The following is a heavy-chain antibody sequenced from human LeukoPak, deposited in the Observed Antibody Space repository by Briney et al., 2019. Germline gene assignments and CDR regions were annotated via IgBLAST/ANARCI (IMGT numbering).Heavy chain of an antibody. V-gene: IGHV4-31*03. CDR3: ARGSPSYCSGGSCYSGYYYYGMDV. CDR2: IYYSGST. J-gene: IGHJ6*02. Sequence: SETLSLTCTVSGGSISSRGYYWSWIRQHPGKGLEWIGHIYYSGSTYYNPSLKSRVTTSIDTSKNQFSLKLSSVTAADTAVYYCARGSPSYCSGGSCYSGYYYYGMDVWGQGTTVTVSS. D-gene: IGHD2-15*01. CDR1: GGSISSRGYY.